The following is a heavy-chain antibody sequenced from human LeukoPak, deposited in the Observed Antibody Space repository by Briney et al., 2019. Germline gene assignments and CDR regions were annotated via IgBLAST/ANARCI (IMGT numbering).Heavy chain of an antibody. CDR1: GFTFSSYA. Sequence: PGGSLRLSCAASGFTFSSYAMHWVRQAPGKGLEWVAVISYDGSNKYYADSVKGRFTISRDNSKNTLYLQMNSLRAEDTAVYYCARDSIVCSGGSCYAGIDYYYYYYMDVWGKGTTVTVSS. CDR3: ARDSIVCSGGSCYAGIDYYYYYYMDV. D-gene: IGHD2-15*01. V-gene: IGHV3-30*04. J-gene: IGHJ6*03. CDR2: ISYDGSNK.